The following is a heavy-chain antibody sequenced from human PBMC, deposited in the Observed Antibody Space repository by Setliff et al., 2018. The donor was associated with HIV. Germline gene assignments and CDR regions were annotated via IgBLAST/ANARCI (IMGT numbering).Heavy chain of an antibody. CDR3: ARGGEGEFLWFGNFSYYIDY. D-gene: IGHD3-10*01. CDR2: IYPSGNT. CDR1: GDSMDSRKW. Sequence: SESLSLTCVVSGDSMDSRKWWSWVRQTPGKGLEYIGTIYPSGNTIYNPSLKSRTTISIDKSNNQFSLKLSSMTAADTAVYYCARGGEGEFLWFGNFSYYIDYWGQGTLVTVSS. V-gene: IGHV4-4*02. J-gene: IGHJ4*02.